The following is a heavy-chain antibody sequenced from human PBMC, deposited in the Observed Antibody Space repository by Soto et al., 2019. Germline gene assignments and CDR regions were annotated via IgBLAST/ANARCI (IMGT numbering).Heavy chain of an antibody. Sequence: GASVKVSCKASGYTFTSYAMHWVRQAPGQRLEWMGWINAGNGNTKYSQKFQGRVTITRDTSASTAYMELSSLRSEDTAVYYCARILVSHNWFDPWGQGTLVTVSS. V-gene: IGHV1-3*01. D-gene: IGHD2-15*01. CDR2: INAGNGNT. J-gene: IGHJ5*02. CDR1: GYTFTSYA. CDR3: ARILVSHNWFDP.